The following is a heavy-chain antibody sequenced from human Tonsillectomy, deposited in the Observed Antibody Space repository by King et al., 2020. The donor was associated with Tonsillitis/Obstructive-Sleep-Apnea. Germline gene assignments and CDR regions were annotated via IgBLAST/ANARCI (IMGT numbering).Heavy chain of an antibody. J-gene: IGHJ5*02. CDR1: GGSFSGYY. V-gene: IGHV4-34*01. D-gene: IGHD6-19*01. CDR2: INHRGST. Sequence: VQLQQWGAGLLKPSETLSLTCAVYGGSFSGYYWSWIRQPPGKGLEWIGEINHRGSTNYNPSLKSRVTVSVDTSKNQFSLKMTSVTAADTAVYSCASRAVNWFDPWGQGTLVTVSS. CDR3: ASRAVNWFDP.